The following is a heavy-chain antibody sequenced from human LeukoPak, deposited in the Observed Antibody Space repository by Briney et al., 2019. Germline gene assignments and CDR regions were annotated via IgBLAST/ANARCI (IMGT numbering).Heavy chain of an antibody. D-gene: IGHD1-1*01. CDR2: IIPIFGTA. V-gene: IGHV1-69*05. CDR1: GGTFSSYA. J-gene: IGHJ4*02. Sequence: SVKVSCKASGGTFSSYAISWVRQAPGQGLEWMGGIIPIFGTANYAQKFQGRVTITTDESTSTAYMELSSLRFEDTAVYYCARGTGTGLFLGRYWGQGTLVTVSS. CDR3: ARGTGTGLFLGRY.